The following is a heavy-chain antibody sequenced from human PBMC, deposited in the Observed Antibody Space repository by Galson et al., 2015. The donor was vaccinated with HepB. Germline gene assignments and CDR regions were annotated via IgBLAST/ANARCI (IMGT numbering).Heavy chain of an antibody. CDR3: AKDSGATPF. J-gene: IGHJ4*02. Sequence: SLRLSCAASGFTFSNYAMSWVRQAPGNGLEWVSAISRSGDNTYHADSVKGRFTISRDNSKNTLYLQMNSLRAEDTAVYYCAKDSGATPFWGQGTLATVSS. D-gene: IGHD1-26*01. CDR2: ISRSGDNT. V-gene: IGHV3-23*01. CDR1: GFTFSNYA.